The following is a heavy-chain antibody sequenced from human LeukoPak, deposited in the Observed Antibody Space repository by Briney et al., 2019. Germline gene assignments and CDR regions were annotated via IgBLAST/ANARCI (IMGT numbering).Heavy chain of an antibody. V-gene: IGHV3-48*03. CDR2: ISSSGSTI. J-gene: IGHJ6*04. CDR3: AELGITMIGGV. Sequence: GGSLRLSCAASGFTFSSYEMNWVRQAPGEGVEWVSYISSSGSTIYYAASVKGRFTISRDNAKNSLYLQMNSLRAEDTAVYYCAELGITMIGGVWGKGTTVTISS. D-gene: IGHD3-10*02. CDR1: GFTFSSYE.